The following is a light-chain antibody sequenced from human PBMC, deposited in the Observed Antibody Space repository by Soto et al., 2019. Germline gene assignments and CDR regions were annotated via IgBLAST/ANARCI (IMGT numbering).Light chain of an antibody. CDR3: QQYNGSPWT. J-gene: IGKJ1*01. CDR2: DAS. Sequence: DIQMTQSPSTLSASVGDRVTITCRASRRISSWLAWYQQQPGKAPKLLVYDASTLQSGVPSRFSGNGSGTEFTLTISRLQPEDLATYFCQQYNGSPWTFGQGTRVGIK. CDR1: RRISSW. V-gene: IGKV1-5*01.